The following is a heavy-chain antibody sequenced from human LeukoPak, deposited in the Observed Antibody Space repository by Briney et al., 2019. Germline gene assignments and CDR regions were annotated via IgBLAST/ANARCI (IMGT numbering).Heavy chain of an antibody. CDR2: MNPITGNT. CDR3: ARVDFHDGSSSFDP. J-gene: IGHJ5*02. CDR1: GYTFSNFD. Sequence: ASVKVSCKASGYTFSNFDIVWVRQATGQGLEWMGWMNPITGNTGYAQKFQGRVTMTRDTSTETAYMQLTSLRFDDSAVYYCARVDFHDGSSSFDPWGQGTLVTVSS. V-gene: IGHV1-8*01. D-gene: IGHD2-2*03.